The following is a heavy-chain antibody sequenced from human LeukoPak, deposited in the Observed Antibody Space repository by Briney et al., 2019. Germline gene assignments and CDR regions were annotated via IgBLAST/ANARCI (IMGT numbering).Heavy chain of an antibody. D-gene: IGHD3-3*01. V-gene: IGHV3-30*02. Sequence: GGSLRLSCAASGFTFSNYWMSWVRQAPGKGLEWVAFIRYDGSNKYYADSVKGRFTISRDNSKNTLYLQMNSLRAEDTAVYYCANDAVKLSSEWLLLDYWGQGTLVTVSS. J-gene: IGHJ4*02. CDR2: IRYDGSNK. CDR1: GFTFSNYW. CDR3: ANDAVKLSSEWLLLDY.